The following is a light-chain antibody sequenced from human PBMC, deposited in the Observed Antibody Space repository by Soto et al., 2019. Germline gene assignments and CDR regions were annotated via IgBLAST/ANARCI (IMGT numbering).Light chain of an antibody. Sequence: ERVMTQSPATLSVSPGESATLSCRAGQSISSDLAWYQQKPGQPPRLLIYDSSTRATGIPARFSGSGSGTEFTLTISSLQSEDFAVYYCQQYNIWPLTFGGGTKVEIK. CDR1: QSISSD. V-gene: IGKV3-15*01. CDR2: DSS. J-gene: IGKJ4*01. CDR3: QQYNIWPLT.